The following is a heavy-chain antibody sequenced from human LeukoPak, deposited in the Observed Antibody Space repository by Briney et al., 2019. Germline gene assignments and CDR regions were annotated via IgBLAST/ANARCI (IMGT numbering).Heavy chain of an antibody. Sequence: GGSLRLSCAASGFTFSSYSMNWVRQAPGKGLEWVSSISSSSSYIYYADSAKGRFTISRDNAKNSLYLQMNSLRAEDTAEYYCARDKGGSGFDPWGQGTLVTVSS. CDR3: ARDKGGSGFDP. D-gene: IGHD6-19*01. CDR2: ISSSSSYI. J-gene: IGHJ5*02. CDR1: GFTFSSYS. V-gene: IGHV3-21*01.